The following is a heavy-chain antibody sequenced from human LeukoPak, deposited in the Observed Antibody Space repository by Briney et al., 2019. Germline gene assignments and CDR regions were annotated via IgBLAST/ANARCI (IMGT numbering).Heavy chain of an antibody. Sequence: SETLSLTCIVSGGSISDYYWSWIRQPPGKGLEWIGHIYYSGGTNYNPSPKSRVTISVDTSKNQFSLRLSSVTATDTAVYYCARRGYSYGPFDSWGQGTLVTVSS. CDR3: ARRGYSYGPFDS. D-gene: IGHD5-18*01. CDR1: GGSISDYY. CDR2: IYYSGGT. V-gene: IGHV4-59*08. J-gene: IGHJ4*02.